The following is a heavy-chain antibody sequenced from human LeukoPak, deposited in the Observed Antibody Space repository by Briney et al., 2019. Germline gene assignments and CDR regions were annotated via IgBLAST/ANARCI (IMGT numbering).Heavy chain of an antibody. CDR3: ARPTRGAFDI. Sequence: SETLSLTCAVYGGSFSGYYWSWIRQPPGKGLEWIGEINHSGSTNYNPSLKSRVTISVDTSKNQFSLKLSSVTAADTAVYYCARPTRGAFDIWGQGTMVTVSS. CDR1: GGSFSGYY. V-gene: IGHV4-34*01. CDR2: INHSGST. J-gene: IGHJ3*02.